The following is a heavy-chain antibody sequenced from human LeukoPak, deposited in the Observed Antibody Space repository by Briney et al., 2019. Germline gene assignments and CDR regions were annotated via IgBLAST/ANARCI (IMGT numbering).Heavy chain of an antibody. D-gene: IGHD2-15*01. CDR2: FDPEDGET. Sequence: ASVKVSCKVSGYTLTELSMHWVRHALGKGLEWMGGFDPEDGETIYAQKFQGRVTMTEDTSTDTAYMELSSLRSEDTAVYYCATGEVVVAANDAAFDIWGRGTMVTVSS. V-gene: IGHV1-24*01. CDR3: ATGEVVVAANDAAFDI. CDR1: GYTLTELS. J-gene: IGHJ3*02.